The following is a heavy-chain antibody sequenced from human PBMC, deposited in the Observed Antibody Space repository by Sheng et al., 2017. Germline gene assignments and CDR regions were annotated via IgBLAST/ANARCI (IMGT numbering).Heavy chain of an antibody. CDR3: AREILWFGDRGWFDP. D-gene: IGHD3-10*01. J-gene: IGHJ5*02. CDR1: GGSISSSSYY. Sequence: QLQLQESGPGLVKPSETLSLTCTVSGGSISSSSYYWGWIRQPPGKGLEWIGSIYYSGSTYYNPSLKSRVTISVDTSKNQFSLKLSSVTAADTAVYYCAREILWFGDRGWFDPWGQGTLVTVSS. CDR2: IYYSGST. V-gene: IGHV4-39*07.